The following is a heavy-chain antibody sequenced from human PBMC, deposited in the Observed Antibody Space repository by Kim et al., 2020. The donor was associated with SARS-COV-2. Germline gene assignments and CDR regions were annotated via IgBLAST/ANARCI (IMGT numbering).Heavy chain of an antibody. V-gene: IGHV4-31*02. Sequence: KSRVTISVDTSKNQFSLKLSSVTAADTAVYYCAREGEGDIEQQLVRGIDYWGQGTLVTVSS. D-gene: IGHD6-13*01. CDR3: AREGEGDIEQQLVRGIDY. J-gene: IGHJ4*02.